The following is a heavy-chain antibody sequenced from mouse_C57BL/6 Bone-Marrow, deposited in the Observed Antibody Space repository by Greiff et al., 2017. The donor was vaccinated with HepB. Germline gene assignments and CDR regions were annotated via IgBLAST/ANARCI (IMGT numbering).Heavy chain of an antibody. V-gene: IGHV3-3*01. CDR3: ARDRYYGRSSYAMDY. J-gene: IGHJ4*01. CDR2: TFYSGIT. CDR1: GFSINSDCY. Sequence: EVQRVESGPSLVRPSQTLSLTCTVTGFSINSDCYWIWIRQFPGNKLEYIGYTFYSGITYYNPSLESRTYITRDTSKNQFSLKLSSVTTEDTATYYGARDRYYGRSSYAMDYWGQGTSVTVSS. D-gene: IGHD1-1*01.